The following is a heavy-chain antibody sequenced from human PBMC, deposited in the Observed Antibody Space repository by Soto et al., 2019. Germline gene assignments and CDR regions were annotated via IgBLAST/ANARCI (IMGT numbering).Heavy chain of an antibody. V-gene: IGHV3-30-3*01. CDR2: ISYDGSNK. D-gene: IGHD2-2*02. J-gene: IGHJ4*02. CDR1: GFTFRSYA. Sequence: GGSMRLSCAASGFTFRSYAMHWVRQAPGKGLEWVAVISYDGSNKYYADSVKGRFTISRDNSKNTLYLQMNSLRAEDTAVYYCARDRGYCSSTSCYTVFDYWGQGTLVTVSS. CDR3: ARDRGYCSSTSCYTVFDY.